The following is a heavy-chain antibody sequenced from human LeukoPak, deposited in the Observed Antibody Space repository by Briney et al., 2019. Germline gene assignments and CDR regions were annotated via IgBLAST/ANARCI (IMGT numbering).Heavy chain of an antibody. Sequence: ASVKVSCKASGYTFTSYAIHWVRQAPGQRLEWMGWINAGNGNTKYSQKFQGRVTITRDTSASTAYMELSSLRSEDTAVYYCARDADKSYDWNYDLNWFDPWGQGTLVTVSS. D-gene: IGHD1-7*01. CDR3: ARDADKSYDWNYDLNWFDP. J-gene: IGHJ5*02. CDR2: INAGNGNT. V-gene: IGHV1-3*01. CDR1: GYTFTSYA.